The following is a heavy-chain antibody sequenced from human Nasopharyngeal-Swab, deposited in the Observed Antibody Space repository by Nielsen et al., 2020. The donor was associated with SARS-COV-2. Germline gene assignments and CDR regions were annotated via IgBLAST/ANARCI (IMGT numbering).Heavy chain of an antibody. D-gene: IGHD3-16*01. CDR2: IYSGGTT. J-gene: IGHJ6*02. Sequence: GESLKISCAASGFTVSSNYMTWVRQAPGKGLEWVSVIYSGGTTYYADSVKGRFTISRDNSKNTLYLQMNSLRAEDTAVYYCAREWYYDYVWGSSSGMDVWGRGTTVTVSS. V-gene: IGHV3-53*01. CDR1: GFTVSSNY. CDR3: AREWYYDYVWGSSSGMDV.